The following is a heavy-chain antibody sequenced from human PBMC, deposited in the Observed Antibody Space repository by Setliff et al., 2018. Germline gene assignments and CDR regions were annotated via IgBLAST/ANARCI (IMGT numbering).Heavy chain of an antibody. CDR2: IYYSGST. CDR1: GGSISSYY. J-gene: IGHJ3*02. CDR3: ARVYSSSSRIRGAFDI. V-gene: IGHV4-59*12. D-gene: IGHD6-6*01. Sequence: PSETLSLTCTVSGGSISSYYWSWIRQPPGKGLEWIGSIYYSGSTYYNPSLKSRVTISVDTSKNQFSLKLSSVTAADTAVYYCARVYSSSSRIRGAFDIWGQGTMVTVSS.